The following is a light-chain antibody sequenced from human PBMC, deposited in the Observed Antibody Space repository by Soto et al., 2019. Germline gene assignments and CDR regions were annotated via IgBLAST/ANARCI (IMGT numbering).Light chain of an antibody. J-gene: IGKJ1*01. CDR3: QQYYSYST. Sequence: DIQMTQSPSTLSASVGDRVTITCRASQTISNWLAWYQQKPGKAPKFLIYDASSLESGVPSRFSGSGSGTEFTLTISSLQPDDFATYYCQQYYSYSTFGQGTKVDIK. CDR1: QTISNW. V-gene: IGKV1-5*01. CDR2: DAS.